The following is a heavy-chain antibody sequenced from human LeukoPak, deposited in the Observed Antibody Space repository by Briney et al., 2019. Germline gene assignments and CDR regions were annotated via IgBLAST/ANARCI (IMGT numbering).Heavy chain of an antibody. D-gene: IGHD3-22*01. CDR2: IYSGGST. V-gene: IGHV3-53*01. CDR1: GFTVSSNY. Sequence: GGSLRLSCAASGFTVSSNYMSWVRQAPGKGLEWVSVIYSGGSTYYADSVKGRFTISTDNSRNTLYLQMNSLRAEDTAVYCCARDGYSSGYFDFWGQGTLVTVSS. CDR3: ARDGYSSGYFDF. J-gene: IGHJ4*02.